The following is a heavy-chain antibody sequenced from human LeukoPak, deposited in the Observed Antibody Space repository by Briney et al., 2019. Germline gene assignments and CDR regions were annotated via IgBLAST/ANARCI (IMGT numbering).Heavy chain of an antibody. CDR3: ARVRYGYQLPIYYYYMDV. Sequence: SETLSLTCTVSGGSISSSSYYWGWIRQPPGKGLEWIGSIYYSGSTYYNPSLKSRVTISVDTSKNQFSLKLSSVTAADTAVYYCARVRYGYQLPIYYYYMDVWGKGTTVTVSS. CDR2: IYYSGST. D-gene: IGHD2-2*01. CDR1: GGSISSSSYY. V-gene: IGHV4-39*07. J-gene: IGHJ6*03.